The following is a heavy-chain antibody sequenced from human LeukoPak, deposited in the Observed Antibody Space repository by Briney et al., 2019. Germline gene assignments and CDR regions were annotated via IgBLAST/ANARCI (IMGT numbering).Heavy chain of an antibody. J-gene: IGHJ4*02. V-gene: IGHV3-23*01. D-gene: IGHD6-13*01. Sequence: GGSLRLSCAASGFNFNTFGMHWVRQAPGKGLEWVSAISGSGDSTYYADSVKGRFTISRDNSKNTLYLQMNSLRAEDTAVYYCAKEGDSSSWYDLYDYWGQGTLVTVSS. CDR1: GFNFNTFG. CDR2: ISGSGDST. CDR3: AKEGDSSSWYDLYDY.